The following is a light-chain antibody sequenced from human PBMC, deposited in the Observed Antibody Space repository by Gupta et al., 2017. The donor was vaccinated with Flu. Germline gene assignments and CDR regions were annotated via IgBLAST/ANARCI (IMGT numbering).Light chain of an antibody. CDR2: GAS. CDR1: QSVSNF. CDR3: QQGYSTPQT. J-gene: IGKJ4*02. V-gene: IGKV1-39*01. Sequence: PSSLSASVGDRVTITCRARQSVSNFLNWYQQKPGKAPKLLIYGASTLQGGVPSRFFGSGSGTDFTLTINSRQPEDFATYYCQQGYSTPQTFGRGTTVEIK.